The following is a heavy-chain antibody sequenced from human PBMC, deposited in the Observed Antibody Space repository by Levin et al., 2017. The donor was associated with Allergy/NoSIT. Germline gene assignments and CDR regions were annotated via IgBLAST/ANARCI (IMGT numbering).Heavy chain of an antibody. CDR3: AREMAETAADTFDI. Sequence: ASVKVSCKTSGYTFTFYGITWVRQAPGQGLEWMGWISPYNGVTNYAQKLQGRVTMTTDTSTSTACMELRSLRSDDTAVYYCAREMAETAADTFDIWGQGTIVTVSS. J-gene: IGHJ3*02. D-gene: IGHD2-8*01. CDR1: GYTFTFYG. CDR2: ISPYNGVT. V-gene: IGHV1-18*01.